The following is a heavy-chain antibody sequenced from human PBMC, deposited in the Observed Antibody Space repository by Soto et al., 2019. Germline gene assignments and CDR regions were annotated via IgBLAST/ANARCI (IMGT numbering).Heavy chain of an antibody. CDR1: GGTFRSYA. J-gene: IGHJ4*02. D-gene: IGHD3-22*01. V-gene: IGHV1-69*13. Sequence: SGRVSCQASGGTFRSYAISWVRQDPGQGLEWMGGIIPIFGTANYAQKFQGRVTITADESTSTAYMELSSLRSEDTAVYYCAIVFYDGSGYYLGYYFDYWGQGTLVTVSS. CDR3: AIVFYDGSGYYLGYYFDY. CDR2: IIPIFGTA.